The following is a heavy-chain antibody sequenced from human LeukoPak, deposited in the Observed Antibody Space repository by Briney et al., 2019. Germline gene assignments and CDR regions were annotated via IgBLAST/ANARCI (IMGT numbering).Heavy chain of an antibody. CDR2: IYYSGST. CDR1: GGAISSSSYY. Sequence: SETLSLTCAVSGGAISSSSYYWGWIRQPPGKGLEWIGSIYYSGSTYYNPSLKSRVTISVDTSKNQFSLKLGSVTAADTAVYYCASLDTPNVLDIWGQGTMVTVSS. CDR3: ASLDTPNVLDI. J-gene: IGHJ3*02. V-gene: IGHV4-39*07. D-gene: IGHD3-10*01.